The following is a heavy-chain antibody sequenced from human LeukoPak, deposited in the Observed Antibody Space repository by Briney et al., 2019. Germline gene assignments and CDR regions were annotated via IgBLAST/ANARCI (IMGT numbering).Heavy chain of an antibody. CDR3: ARARYDGNSSK. CDR2: INHSGSA. CDR1: GGSISSYY. D-gene: IGHD1/OR15-1a*01. Sequence: SETLSLTCTVSGGSISSYYWSWIRQPPGKGLEWIGEINHSGSANYNPSLKSRVTISVDTSKNQFSLQLNSVTAADTAMYFCARARYDGNSSKWGQGTLVIVSS. V-gene: IGHV4-34*01. J-gene: IGHJ4*02.